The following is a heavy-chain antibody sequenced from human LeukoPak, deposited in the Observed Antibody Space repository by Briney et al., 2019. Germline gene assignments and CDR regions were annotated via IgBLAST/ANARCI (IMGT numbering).Heavy chain of an antibody. D-gene: IGHD6-19*01. CDR1: GFTFDDYA. J-gene: IGHJ5*02. Sequence: GGSLRLSCAASGFTFDDYAMHWVRQAPGKGPEWVSGISWNSGSIGYADSVKGRFTISRDNAKNSLYLQMNSLRAEDMALYYCAKGNRQWLNLNWFDPWGQGTLVTVSS. V-gene: IGHV3-9*03. CDR2: ISWNSGSI. CDR3: AKGNRQWLNLNWFDP.